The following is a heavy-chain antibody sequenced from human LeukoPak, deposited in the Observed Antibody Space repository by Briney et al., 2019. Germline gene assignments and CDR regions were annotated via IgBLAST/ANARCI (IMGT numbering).Heavy chain of an antibody. CDR2: IWYDGSIK. CDR3: AKADEMNTDY. Sequence: GGSLRLSCAASGFTFSRYGMHWVRQAPGKGLEWVAVIWYDGSIKYYADSVKGRFTISKDNSKNTLYLQMNSLRAEDTAVYYCAKADEMNTDYWGQGTLVTVSS. V-gene: IGHV3-33*06. D-gene: IGHD5-24*01. CDR1: GFTFSRYG. J-gene: IGHJ4*02.